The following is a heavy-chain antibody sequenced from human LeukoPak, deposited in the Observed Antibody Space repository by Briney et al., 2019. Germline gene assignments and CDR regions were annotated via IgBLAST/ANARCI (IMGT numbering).Heavy chain of an antibody. V-gene: IGHV1-69*13. J-gene: IGHJ4*02. D-gene: IGHD3-9*01. CDR3: ARGNYDILTGYPIDY. CDR2: IIPIFGTA. Sequence: ASVKVSCKASGYTFTSYAMNWVRQAPGQGLEWMGGIIPIFGTANYAQKFQGRVTITADESTSTAYMELSSLRSEDTAVYYCARGNYDILTGYPIDYWGQGALVTVSS. CDR1: GYTFTSYA.